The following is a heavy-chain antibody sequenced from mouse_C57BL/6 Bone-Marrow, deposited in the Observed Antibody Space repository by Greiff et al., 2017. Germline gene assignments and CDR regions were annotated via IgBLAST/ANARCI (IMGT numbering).Heavy chain of an antibody. CDR3: ARERDDYPYAMDY. V-gene: IGHV5-4*01. J-gene: IGHJ4*01. CDR1: GFTFSSYA. Sequence: EVQLVESGGGLVKPGGSLKLSCAASGFTFSSYAMSWVRQTPEKRLEWVATISDGGSYTYYPDNVKGRFTISRDNAKNNLYLQMSHLKSEDTAMYYCARERDDYPYAMDYWGQGTSVTVSS. CDR2: ISDGGSYT. D-gene: IGHD2-4*01.